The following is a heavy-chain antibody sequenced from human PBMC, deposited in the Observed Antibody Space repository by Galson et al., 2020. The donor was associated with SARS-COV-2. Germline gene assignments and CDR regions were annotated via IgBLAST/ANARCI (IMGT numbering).Heavy chain of an antibody. Sequence: SGPTLVKPTQTLTLTCTFSGFSLSTSGVGVGWIRQPPGKALEWLALIYWNDDKRYSPSLKSRLTITKDTSKNQVVLTMTNMDPVDTATYYCAHVRPILLRYFDWPRFLRYEEKMTQRGDCYSFDYWGQGTLVTVSS. CDR3: AHVRPILLRYFDWPRFLRYEEKMTQRGDCYSFDY. CDR1: GFSLSTSGVG. D-gene: IGHD3-9*01. CDR2: IYWNDDK. J-gene: IGHJ5*01. V-gene: IGHV2-5*01.